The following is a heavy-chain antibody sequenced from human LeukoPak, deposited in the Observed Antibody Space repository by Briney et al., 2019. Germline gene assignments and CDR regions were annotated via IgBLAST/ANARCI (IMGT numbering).Heavy chain of an antibody. CDR2: ISPSGSNT. CDR3: ASRRSGWPNDAFDI. CDR1: GFIFGGYT. J-gene: IGHJ3*02. D-gene: IGHD6-25*01. Sequence: GGSLRLSCTGSGFIFGGYTMNWVRQAPGKGLEWLSYISPSGSNTFYADSVKGRFTISQDNAQNSLFLQMEGLRVEDTAVYYCASRRSGWPNDAFDIWGQGTMVTVTS. V-gene: IGHV3-48*01.